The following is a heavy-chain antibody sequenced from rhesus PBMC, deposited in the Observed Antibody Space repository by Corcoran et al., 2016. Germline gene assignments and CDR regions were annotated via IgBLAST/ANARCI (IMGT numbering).Heavy chain of an antibody. V-gene: IGHV4-127*01. CDR2: IGCSSGST. J-gene: IGHJ2*01. CDR3: ARVWYYWYFDL. Sequence: QVQLQESGPGLVKPSETLSLTCAVSGYSISSGYGWSWLRQPPGKGLEWIGYIGCSSGSTNYNPSLKSRVTSSKDTSKNQFSLKLSAVTAADTAVYYCARVWYYWYFDLWGPGTPITISS. CDR1: GYSISSGYG. D-gene: IGHD2-21*01.